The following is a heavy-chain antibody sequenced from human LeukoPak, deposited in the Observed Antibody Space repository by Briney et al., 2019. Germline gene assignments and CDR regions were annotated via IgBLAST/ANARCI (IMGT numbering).Heavy chain of an antibody. CDR3: ARRLGYTSGYYYDY. V-gene: IGHV4-39*01. CDR1: GGSISSSSYY. Sequence: SGTLSLTCTVSGGSISSSSYYWGWIRQPPGKGLECIGNIYYSGSTYYNPSLQSRVTISVDTSNNQFSLKLSSVTAADTAVYYCARRLGYTSGYYYDYWGQGTLVTVSS. CDR2: IYYSGST. D-gene: IGHD3-22*01. J-gene: IGHJ4*02.